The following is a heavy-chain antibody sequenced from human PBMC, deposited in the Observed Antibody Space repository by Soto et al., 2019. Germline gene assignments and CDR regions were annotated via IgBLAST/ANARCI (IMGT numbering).Heavy chain of an antibody. CDR3: AREGYCTNGVCYPTHFDY. V-gene: IGHV1-3*01. D-gene: IGHD2-8*01. CDR2: INAGNGNT. CDR1: GYTFTSYA. J-gene: IGHJ4*02. Sequence: ASVKVSCKASGYTFTSYAMHWVRQAPGQRLEWMGWINAGNGNTKYSQKFQGRVTITRDTSASTAYMELSSLRSEDTAVYYCAREGYCTNGVCYPTHFDYWGQGTLVTVSS.